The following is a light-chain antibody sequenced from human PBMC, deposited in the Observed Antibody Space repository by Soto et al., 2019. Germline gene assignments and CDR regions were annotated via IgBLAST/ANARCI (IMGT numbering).Light chain of an antibody. CDR2: GND. V-gene: IGLV1-51*01. Sequence: QSVLTQPPSVSAAPGQKVTISCSGSSSDVGQKYVSLYQHLPGTAPKLLIYGNDKRPSGIPDRFPASKSGTSATLVITGLQAGDEADHYCATWDTRLTSLGGYDCGIGTKLNLL. CDR3: ATWDTRLTSLGGYD. CDR1: SSDVGQKY. J-gene: IGLJ1*01.